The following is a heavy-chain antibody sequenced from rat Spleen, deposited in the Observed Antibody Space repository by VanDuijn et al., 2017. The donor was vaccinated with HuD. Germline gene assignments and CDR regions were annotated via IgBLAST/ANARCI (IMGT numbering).Heavy chain of an antibody. CDR1: GFTFSNFY. V-gene: IGHV5-25*01. Sequence: EVQLVESGEGLVQPGGSMHLSCAASGFTFSNFYMAWVRQAPTKGLEWVASITAGGDDTYYRDSVKGRFTISGDNAKGVLYLQMDSLRSEDTATYYCARGVMDAWGQGASVTVSS. CDR3: ARGVMDA. J-gene: IGHJ4*01. CDR2: ITAGGDDT.